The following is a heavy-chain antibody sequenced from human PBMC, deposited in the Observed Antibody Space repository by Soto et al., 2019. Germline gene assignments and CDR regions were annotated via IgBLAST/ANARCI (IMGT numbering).Heavy chain of an antibody. CDR3: ARVYSGSYPWYFDY. D-gene: IGHD1-26*01. CDR2: IYHSGST. Sequence: SETLSLTCAVSGGSISSSNWWSWVRQPPGKGLEWIGEIYHSGSTNYNPSLKSRVTISVDKSKNQFSLKLSSVTAADTAVYYCARVYSGSYPWYFDYWGQGTLVTVSS. V-gene: IGHV4-4*02. CDR1: GGSISSSNW. J-gene: IGHJ4*02.